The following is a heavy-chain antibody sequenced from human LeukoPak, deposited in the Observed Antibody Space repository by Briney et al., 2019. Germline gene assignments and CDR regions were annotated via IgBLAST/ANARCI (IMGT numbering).Heavy chain of an antibody. CDR3: ARALGYSSGWYDFDY. J-gene: IGHJ4*02. V-gene: IGHV3-7*01. CDR2: IKQDGSEK. CDR1: GFTFNSYA. D-gene: IGHD6-19*01. Sequence: GGSLRLSCAASGFTFNSYAMTWVRQAPGKGLEWVANIKQDGSEKYYVDSVKGRFTISRDNAKNSLYLQMNSLRAEDTAVYYCARALGYSSGWYDFDYWGQGTLVTVSS.